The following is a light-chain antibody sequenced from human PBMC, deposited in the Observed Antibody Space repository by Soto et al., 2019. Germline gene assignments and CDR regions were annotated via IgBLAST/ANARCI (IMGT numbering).Light chain of an antibody. CDR1: QSVSRSY. CDR2: DAS. V-gene: IGKV3-11*01. CDR3: QQRSNWPRT. J-gene: IGKJ1*01. Sequence: EIVLTQSPGTVSLSPGERATLSCRASQSVSRSYLAWYQLKPGQAPRLLIYDASNRATGIPARFSGSGSGTDFTLTISGLEPEDFAIYYCQQRSNWPRTFGQGTKVEIK.